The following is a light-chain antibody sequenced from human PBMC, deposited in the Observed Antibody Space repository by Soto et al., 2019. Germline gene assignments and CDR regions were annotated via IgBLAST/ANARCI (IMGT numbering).Light chain of an antibody. Sequence: EIDLTQSPGTLSLSPGERATLSCRASQSVTSNYVAWYQQKPGQAPRLLLFGASIRDTGIPVRFSGSGSGTDFTLTITRLKPEDFAVYYCHQYGSSPGTFGQGTKVDIK. CDR2: GAS. V-gene: IGKV3-20*01. CDR3: HQYGSSPGT. CDR1: QSVTSNY. J-gene: IGKJ1*01.